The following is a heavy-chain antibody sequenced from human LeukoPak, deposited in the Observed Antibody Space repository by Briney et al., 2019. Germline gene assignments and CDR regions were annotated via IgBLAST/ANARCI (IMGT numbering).Heavy chain of an antibody. Sequence: PSETLSLTCTVSGGSISSYYWSWIRQPPGKGLEWIGEINHSGSTNYNPSLKSRVTISVDTSKNQFSLKLSSVTAADTAVYYCARQRSSSSWPLKRGYFDYWGQGTLVTVSS. D-gene: IGHD6-13*01. V-gene: IGHV4-34*01. J-gene: IGHJ4*02. CDR1: GGSISSYY. CDR3: ARQRSSSSWPLKRGYFDY. CDR2: INHSGST.